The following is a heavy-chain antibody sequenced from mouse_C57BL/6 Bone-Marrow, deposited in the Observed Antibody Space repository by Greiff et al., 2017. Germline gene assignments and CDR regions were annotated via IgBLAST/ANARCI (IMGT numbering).Heavy chain of an antibody. CDR2: INPNNGGT. D-gene: IGHD2-4*01. CDR3: ARGPVLYYDYDGGDYAMDY. Sequence: EVQLQQSGPELVKPGASVKISCKASGYTFTDYYMNWVKQSHGKSLEWIGDINPNNGGTSYNQKFKGKATLTVDKSSSTAYMELRSLTSEDSAVYYCARGPVLYYDYDGGDYAMDYWGQGTSVTVSS. J-gene: IGHJ4*01. CDR1: GYTFTDYY. V-gene: IGHV1-26*01.